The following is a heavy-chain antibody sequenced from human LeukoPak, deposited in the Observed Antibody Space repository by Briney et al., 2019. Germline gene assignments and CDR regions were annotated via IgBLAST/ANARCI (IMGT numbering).Heavy chain of an antibody. CDR3: ARAPSRYSSGWYVADY. Sequence: ASVKVSCKASGYTFTSYDINWVRQATGQGLEWMGWMNPNSGNTGYAQKFQGRVTITRNTSISTAYMELSSLRSEDTAVYYCARAPSRYSSGWYVADYWGQGTLVTVSS. D-gene: IGHD6-19*01. CDR1: GYTFTSYD. J-gene: IGHJ4*02. CDR2: MNPNSGNT. V-gene: IGHV1-8*03.